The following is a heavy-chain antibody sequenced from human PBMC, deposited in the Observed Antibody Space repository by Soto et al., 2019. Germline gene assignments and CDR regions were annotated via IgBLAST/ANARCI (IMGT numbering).Heavy chain of an antibody. CDR1: GGTFSSYA. D-gene: IGHD6-13*01. CDR3: ARANDPRKQQLAH. Sequence: GASVKVSFKASGGTFSSYAISWVRQAPGQGLEWMGGIIPIFGTANYAQKFQGRVTITADESTSTAYMELSSLRSEDTAVYYCARANDPRKQQLAHWGQGTLVTVSS. CDR2: IIPIFGTA. J-gene: IGHJ4*02. V-gene: IGHV1-69*13.